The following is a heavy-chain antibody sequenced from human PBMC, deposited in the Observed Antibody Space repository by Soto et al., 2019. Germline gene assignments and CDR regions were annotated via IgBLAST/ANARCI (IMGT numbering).Heavy chain of an antibody. Sequence: QVQLQQWGAGLLKPSETLSLTCAVYGGSFSGYYWSWIRQPPGKGLEWIGEINHSGSTNYNPSLKSRVTISVDTSKNQCSLKLSSVTAADTAVYYCARRSRSSGGSCYGWWGQGTLVTVSS. CDR2: INHSGST. V-gene: IGHV4-34*01. D-gene: IGHD2-15*01. CDR1: GGSFSGYY. J-gene: IGHJ4*02. CDR3: ARRSRSSGGSCYGW.